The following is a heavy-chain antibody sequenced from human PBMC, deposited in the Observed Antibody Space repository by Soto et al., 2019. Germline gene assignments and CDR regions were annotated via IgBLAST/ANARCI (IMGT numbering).Heavy chain of an antibody. Sequence: EAQLLESGGDLVQPGGSLRLSCAASGFTFNIYAMSWVRQAPGKGLEWVSSITKSGDTYYADSVRGRFIISRDNSRNTMYLQMNGLRAEDTAVYYGAKGRTSGWNEWDYWGQGDLVIVSS. CDR1: GFTFNIYA. CDR3: AKGRTSGWNEWDY. CDR2: ITKSGDT. J-gene: IGHJ4*02. V-gene: IGHV3-23*01. D-gene: IGHD1-1*01.